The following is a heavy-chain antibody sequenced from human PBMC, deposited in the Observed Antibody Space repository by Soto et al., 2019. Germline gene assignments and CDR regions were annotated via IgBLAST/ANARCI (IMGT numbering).Heavy chain of an antibody. CDR3: AGHTAAAGLFDY. CDR1: GYTFTSYG. J-gene: IGHJ4*02. D-gene: IGHD6-13*01. V-gene: IGHV1-18*01. Sequence: QVQLVQSGAEVKKPGASVKVSCKASGYTFTSYGISWVRQAPGQGLEWMGWISAYNGNTNYAQKLQVRVTNITDTSTRTAYMELSSLRSDDTAVYYYAGHTAAAGLFDYWGKGTLVPV. CDR2: ISAYNGNT.